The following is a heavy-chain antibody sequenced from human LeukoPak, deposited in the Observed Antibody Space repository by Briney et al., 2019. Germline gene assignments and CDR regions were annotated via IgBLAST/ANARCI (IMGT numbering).Heavy chain of an antibody. D-gene: IGHD3-10*01. V-gene: IGHV4-34*01. CDR1: GGSFSGYY. J-gene: IGHJ5*02. CDR3: ARGRGAITMVRGVSVWFDP. Sequence: SETLSLTCAVYGGSFSGYYWSWIRQPPGKGLEWIGEINHSGSTNYNPSLKSRVTISVDTSKNQFSLKLSTVTAVDTAVYYCARGRGAITMVRGVSVWFDPWGQGTLVTVSS. CDR2: INHSGST.